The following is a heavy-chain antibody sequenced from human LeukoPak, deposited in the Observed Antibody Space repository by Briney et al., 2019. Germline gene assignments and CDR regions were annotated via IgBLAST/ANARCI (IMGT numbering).Heavy chain of an antibody. CDR3: AKDYRRDGYNPDY. Sequence: GRSLRLSCAASGFTFSSYAMHWVRQAPGKGLEWVTVISYDGSNKYCADSVKGRFTISRDNSKNTLYLHMNSLRAEDTAVYYYAKDYRRDGYNPDYWGQGTLVTVSS. CDR2: ISYDGSNK. D-gene: IGHD5-24*01. CDR1: GFTFSSYA. J-gene: IGHJ4*02. V-gene: IGHV3-30-3*01.